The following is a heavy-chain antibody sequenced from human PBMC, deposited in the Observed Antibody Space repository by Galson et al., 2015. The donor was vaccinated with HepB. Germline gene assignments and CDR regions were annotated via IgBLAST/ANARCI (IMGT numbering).Heavy chain of an antibody. D-gene: IGHD6-13*01. Sequence: SLRLSCAASGFTFNTYGMHWVRQAPGKGLEWVAVIWYDGTNKYYADSVKGRFTISRDNSKNTLYLQMNSLRAEDTAVYYCARKEAAATEPFFYWGQGTLVTVSS. J-gene: IGHJ4*02. CDR3: ARKEAAATEPFFY. CDR1: GFTFNTYG. V-gene: IGHV3-33*01. CDR2: IWYDGTNK.